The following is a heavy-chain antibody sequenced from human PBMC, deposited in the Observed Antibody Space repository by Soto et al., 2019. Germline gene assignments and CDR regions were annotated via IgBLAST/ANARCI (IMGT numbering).Heavy chain of an antibody. V-gene: IGHV3-23*01. Sequence: EVQLLESGGGLVQPRGSLRLSCAASQFTFSYYAMGWVRQAPGKGLEWVSLISGAGGSTNYADSVKGRFAISRDNSENTLYLQMNSLSAEDTAVYYCAKGRPPFDLWGRGTLVIVSS. CDR2: ISGAGGST. J-gene: IGHJ2*01. D-gene: IGHD6-6*01. CDR1: QFTFSYYA. CDR3: AKGRPPFDL.